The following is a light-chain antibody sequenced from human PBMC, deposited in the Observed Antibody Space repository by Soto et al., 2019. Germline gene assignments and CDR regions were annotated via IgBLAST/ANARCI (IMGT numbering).Light chain of an antibody. CDR2: DVS. CDR3: SSYTSSSTYV. CDR1: SSDVGGYNY. J-gene: IGLJ1*01. Sequence: QSALTQPASVSGSPGXSITISCTGTSSDVGGYNYVSWYQQHPGKAPKLMIYDVSNRPSGVSNRFSGSKSGNTASLTISGLQAEDEADYYCSSYTSSSTYVFGTGTKVTV. V-gene: IGLV2-14*01.